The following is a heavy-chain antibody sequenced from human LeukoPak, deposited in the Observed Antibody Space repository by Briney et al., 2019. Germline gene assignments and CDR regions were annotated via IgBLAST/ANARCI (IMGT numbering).Heavy chain of an antibody. CDR1: GGSISSYY. D-gene: IGHD2-15*01. CDR2: IYYSGST. J-gene: IGHJ6*03. Sequence: PSQTLSLTCTVSGGSISSYYWSWIRQPPGKGLEWIGYIYYSGSTNYNPSLKSRVTISVDTSKNQFSLKLSSVTAADTAVYYCARSVEGYCSGDNCYYYYYYMDVWGKGTTVTVSS. V-gene: IGHV4-59*01. CDR3: ARSVEGYCSGDNCYYYYYYMDV.